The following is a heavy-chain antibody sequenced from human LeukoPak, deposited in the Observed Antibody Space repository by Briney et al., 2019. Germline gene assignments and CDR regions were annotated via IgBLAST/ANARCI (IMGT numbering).Heavy chain of an antibody. CDR1: GFSLSTSGVG. J-gene: IGHJ4*02. V-gene: IGHV2-5*02. Sequence: VSGPTLVKPTQTLTLTCTFSGFSLSTSGVGVGWIRQPPGKALEWLALIYWDDDKRYSPSLKSRLTITKDTSKNQVVLTMTNMDPVDTATYYCAHVDSSGYYLLFGYWGQGTLVTVSS. CDR2: IYWDDDK. CDR3: AHVDSSGYYLLFGY. D-gene: IGHD3-22*01.